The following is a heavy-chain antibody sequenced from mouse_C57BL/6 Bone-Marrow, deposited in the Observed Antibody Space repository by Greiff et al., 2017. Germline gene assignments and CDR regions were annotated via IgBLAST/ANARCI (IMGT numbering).Heavy chain of an antibody. V-gene: IGHV1-9*01. CDR3: ARQGYYYGSSH. D-gene: IGHD1-1*01. CDR2: ILPGSGST. Sequence: VKVVESGAVLMKPGASVKLSCKATGYTFTGYWIEWVNQRPGHGLEWIGEILPGSGSTNYNEKFKGKATFTADTSSNTAYMQLSSLTTEDSAIYYCARQGYYYGSSHWGQGTLVTVSA. J-gene: IGHJ3*01. CDR1: GYTFTGYW.